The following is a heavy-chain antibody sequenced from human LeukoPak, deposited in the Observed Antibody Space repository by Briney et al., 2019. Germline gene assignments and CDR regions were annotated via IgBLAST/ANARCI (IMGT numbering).Heavy chain of an antibody. CDR2: TYYSGST. CDR3: ARYYYDSGGYFDY. Sequence: SETLSLTCTVSGGSISSYYWSWIRQPPGKGLEWIGYTYYSGSTNYNPSLKSRVTISVDTSKNQFSLKLSSVTAADTAVYYCARYYYDSGGYFDYWGQGTLVTVSS. CDR1: GGSISSYY. J-gene: IGHJ4*02. V-gene: IGHV4-59*08. D-gene: IGHD3-22*01.